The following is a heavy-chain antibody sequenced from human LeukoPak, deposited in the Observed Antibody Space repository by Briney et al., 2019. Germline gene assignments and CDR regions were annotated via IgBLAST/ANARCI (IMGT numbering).Heavy chain of an antibody. CDR3: ARDHSSSGQLFDY. Sequence: ASVKVSCKASGGTFSSYAISWVRQAPGQGLEWMGWISAYNGNTNYAQKLQGRVTMTTDTSTTTAYMELRSLTSDDTAVYYCARDHSSSGQLFDYWGQGTLVTVSS. V-gene: IGHV1-18*01. J-gene: IGHJ4*02. D-gene: IGHD6-13*01. CDR2: ISAYNGNT. CDR1: GGTFSSYA.